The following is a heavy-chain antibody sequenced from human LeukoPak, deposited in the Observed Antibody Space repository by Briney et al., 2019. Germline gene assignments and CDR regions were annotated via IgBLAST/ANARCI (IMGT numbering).Heavy chain of an antibody. CDR2: MNPNRGNT. Sequence: ASVKVSCKASGYTFTSYDINWVRQATGQGLEWMGWMNPNRGNTGYAQKFQGRVTMTRNTSISTAYMELSSLRSEDTAVYYCARWRAAARRRNVGANWFDPWGQGTLVTVSS. V-gene: IGHV1-8*01. J-gene: IGHJ5*02. CDR3: ARWRAAARRRNVGANWFDP. D-gene: IGHD6-6*01. CDR1: GYTFTSYD.